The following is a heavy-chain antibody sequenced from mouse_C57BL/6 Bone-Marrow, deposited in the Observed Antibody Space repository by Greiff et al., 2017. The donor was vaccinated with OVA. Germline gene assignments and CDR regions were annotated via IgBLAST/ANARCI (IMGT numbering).Heavy chain of an antibody. CDR2: IFPGSGST. CDR1: GYTFTDYY. CDR3: ASRGYYRAWFAY. Sequence: QVQLKQSGPELVKPGASVKISCKASGYTFTDYYLNWVKQRPGQGLEWIGWIFPGSGSTYYNEKFKGKATLTVDKSSSTAYMLLSSLTSEDSAVYFCASRGYYRAWFAYWGQGTLVTVSA. D-gene: IGHD2-1*01. V-gene: IGHV1-75*01. J-gene: IGHJ3*01.